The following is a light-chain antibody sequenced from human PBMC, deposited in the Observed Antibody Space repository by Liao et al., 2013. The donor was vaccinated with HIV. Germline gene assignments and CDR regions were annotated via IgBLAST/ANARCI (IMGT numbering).Light chain of an antibody. CDR1: NLGDKS. J-gene: IGLJ1*01. Sequence: SYELTQPPSVSVSPGQTASIICSGDNLGDKSVSWYQQKPGQSPVLVIYQDRKRPSGIPERFSASNSGNRATLTISGTQAMDEAEYYCQAWDSSTAYVFGSGTKLAVL. CDR2: QDR. V-gene: IGLV3-1*01. CDR3: QAWDSSTAYV.